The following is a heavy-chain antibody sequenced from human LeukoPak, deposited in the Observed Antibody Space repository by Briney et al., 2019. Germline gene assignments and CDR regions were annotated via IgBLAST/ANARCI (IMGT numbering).Heavy chain of an antibody. CDR1: GFTFNTYG. V-gene: IGHV3-30*18. CDR3: AKVYDTGTYYPLGY. Sequence: GGSLRLSCAASGFTFNTYGMHWVRQAPGKGLEWVAVISYDGNNKYYADSVRGRFTISRDNSRNILYLQMNSLRAEDTAVYYCAKVYDTGTYYPLGYWAQGTLVTVSS. D-gene: IGHD3-22*01. J-gene: IGHJ4*02. CDR2: ISYDGNNK.